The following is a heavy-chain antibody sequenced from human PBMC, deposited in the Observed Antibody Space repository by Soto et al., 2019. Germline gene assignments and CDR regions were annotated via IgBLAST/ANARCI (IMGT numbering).Heavy chain of an antibody. V-gene: IGHV1-69*02. CDR3: ARSYGSGYRAFDY. D-gene: IGHD3-10*01. CDR1: GDTFNFYS. Sequence: QVQLVQSGAEVKRPGSSVKVSCKASGDTFNFYSINWVRQAPGLGLEWMGRVNPIVSMSNYTQKFQVRGTMTADKSTSTAYMEISRMRSEDTAIYYCARSYGSGYRAFDYWGQGALVTVSS. CDR2: VNPIVSMS. J-gene: IGHJ4*02.